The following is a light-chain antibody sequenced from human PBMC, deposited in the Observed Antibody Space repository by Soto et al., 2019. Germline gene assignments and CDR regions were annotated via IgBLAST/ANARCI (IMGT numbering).Light chain of an antibody. CDR3: LLVYSGPLV. CDR1: TGAVTSGHY. V-gene: IGLV7-46*01. Sequence: QTVVTQESSLTVSPGGTVTLTCGSSTGAVTSGHYPYWFQQKPGQAPRALIYDTTNKHSWTPARFSGSLLGGKAALTLSGAQPEDEAEYYCLLVYSGPLVFGGGTQLTVL. J-gene: IGLJ2*01. CDR2: DTT.